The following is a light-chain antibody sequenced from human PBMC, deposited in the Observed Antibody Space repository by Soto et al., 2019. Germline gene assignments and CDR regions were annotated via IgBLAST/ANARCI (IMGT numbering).Light chain of an antibody. CDR1: QSISYR. J-gene: IGKJ1*01. V-gene: IGKV1-5*03. CDR2: KAS. CDR3: LRHDSLWT. Sequence: DIQMTQSPSTLSASAGDTVTITCRASQSISYRLAWYQQKPGKAPKLLIYKASSLESGFPSRFSGSGTGTAFTLTITKLKPDDFSTYYGLRHDSLWTFGQGTKVEIK.